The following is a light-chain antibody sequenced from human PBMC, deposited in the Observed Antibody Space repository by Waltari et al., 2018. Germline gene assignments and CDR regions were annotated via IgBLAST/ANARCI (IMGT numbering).Light chain of an antibody. Sequence: QSAMTQPPSASGSPGQSVTISCTGSSSDVGGYNYLSWYQQHPGKAPKLMISEVSERPSGVPDRFSGSKSGNTASLTVSGLQAEDEADYYCSSYAGTNNLVFGGGTKLTVL. J-gene: IGLJ2*01. CDR1: SSDVGGYNY. CDR2: EVS. V-gene: IGLV2-8*01. CDR3: SSYAGTNNLV.